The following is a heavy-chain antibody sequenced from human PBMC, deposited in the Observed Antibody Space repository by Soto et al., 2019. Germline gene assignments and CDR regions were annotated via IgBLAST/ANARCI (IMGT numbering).Heavy chain of an antibody. Sequence: QVQLVQSGAEVKKPGSSVKVSCKASGGIFSTYAISWLRQAPGQGLEWMGGIIPIFGTPNYAQRFQGRVTITADDSTSTAYMELSRLRSEDTAVYYCARDRDDYGSGNYYNRIDVWGQGTLVTVSS. CDR3: ARDRDDYGSGNYYNRIDV. CDR2: IIPIFGTP. CDR1: GGIFSTYA. J-gene: IGHJ4*02. D-gene: IGHD3-10*01. V-gene: IGHV1-69*01.